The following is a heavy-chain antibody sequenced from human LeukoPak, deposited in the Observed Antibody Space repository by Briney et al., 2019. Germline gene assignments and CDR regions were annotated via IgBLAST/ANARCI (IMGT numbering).Heavy chain of an antibody. D-gene: IGHD6-19*01. CDR3: AREFRVLSVDGTVQYFDY. J-gene: IGHJ4*02. CDR2: ISAYNGNT. CDR1: GYTFTSYG. V-gene: IGHV1-18*04. Sequence: ASVKVSCKASGYTFTSYGSSWVRQAPGQGREWMGWISAYNGNTNYAQKLQGRVTMTTDTSTSTAYMELRSVRSDDTAVYYCAREFRVLSVDGTVQYFDYWGQGTLVTVSS.